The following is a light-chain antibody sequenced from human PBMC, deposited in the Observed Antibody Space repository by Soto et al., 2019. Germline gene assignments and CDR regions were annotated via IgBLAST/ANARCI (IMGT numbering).Light chain of an antibody. CDR1: TSNIGNNY. CDR3: GTWDSSLSAVV. CDR2: DNN. J-gene: IGLJ2*01. Sequence: QSVLTQPPSVAAAPGPEVTISRSGTTSNIGNNYVSWYQQLPGTAPKLLSYDNNKRRAGIPDRFSGSQSGTSATMGITGLQTGDEADYYCGTWDSSLSAVVFGGGTKRTV. V-gene: IGLV1-51*01.